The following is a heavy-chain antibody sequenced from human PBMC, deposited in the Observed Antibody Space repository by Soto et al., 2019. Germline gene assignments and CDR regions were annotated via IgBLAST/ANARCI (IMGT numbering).Heavy chain of an antibody. V-gene: IGHV4-59*08. Sequence: QVQLQESGPGLVKPSETLSLTCTVSGGSISSYYWSWIRQPPGKGVEWIGYIYYSGSTNYNPSLKSRVTISVDTSKNQFSLKLSSVTAADTAVYYCARIVGYCSGGSCLPVWGQGTLVTVSS. J-gene: IGHJ4*02. CDR1: GGSISSYY. D-gene: IGHD2-15*01. CDR3: ARIVGYCSGGSCLPV. CDR2: IYYSGST.